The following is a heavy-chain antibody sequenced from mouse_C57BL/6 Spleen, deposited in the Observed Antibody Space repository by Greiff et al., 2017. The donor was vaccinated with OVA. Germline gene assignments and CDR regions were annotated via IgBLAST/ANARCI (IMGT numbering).Heavy chain of an antibody. J-gene: IGHJ4*01. V-gene: IGHV5-17*01. CDR2: ISSGSSTI. Sequence: EVMLVESGGGLVKPGGSLKLSRAASGFTFSDYGMHWVRQAPEKGLEWVAYISSGSSTIYYADTVKGRFTISRDNAKNTLFLQMTSLRSEDTAMYYCARRRTGYYAMDYWGQGTSVTVSS. D-gene: IGHD4-1*01. CDR1: GFTFSDYG. CDR3: ARRRTGYYAMDY.